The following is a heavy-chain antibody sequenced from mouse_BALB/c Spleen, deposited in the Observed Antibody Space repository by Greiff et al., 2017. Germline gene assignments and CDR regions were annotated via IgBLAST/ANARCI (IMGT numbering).Heavy chain of an antibody. V-gene: IGHV2-2*02. CDR3: ARNPLLLRGYFDY. Sequence: VQLQESGPGLVQPSQSLSITCTVSGFSLTSYGVHWVRQSPGKGLEWLGVIWSGGSTDYNAAFISRLSISKDNSKSQVFFKMNSLQANDTAIYYCARNPLLLRGYFDYWGQGTTLTVSS. CDR1: GFSLTSYG. D-gene: IGHD1-1*01. J-gene: IGHJ2*01. CDR2: IWSGGST.